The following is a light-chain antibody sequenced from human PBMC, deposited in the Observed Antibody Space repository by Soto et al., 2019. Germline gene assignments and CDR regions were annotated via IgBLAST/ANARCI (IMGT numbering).Light chain of an antibody. V-gene: IGKV3-20*01. CDR3: QQYGSSPLT. Sequence: EIVLTQSPGTLSLSPGERATLSCRASQSVSSNYLAWYQQKPGQAPRLLIFGASSRANGIPDRFSGSGSGTDFTLTISRLEPEDFALFYCQQYGSSPLTFGGGTKVDIK. CDR1: QSVSSNY. J-gene: IGKJ4*01. CDR2: GAS.